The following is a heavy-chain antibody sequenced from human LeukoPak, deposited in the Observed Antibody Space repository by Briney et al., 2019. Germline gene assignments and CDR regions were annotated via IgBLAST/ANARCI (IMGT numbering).Heavy chain of an antibody. D-gene: IGHD5-18*01. V-gene: IGHV4-31*11. CDR1: GGSISSGGYY. J-gene: IGHJ3*02. Sequence: TLSLTCAVSGGSISSGGYYWSWIRQHPGKGLEWIGYIYYSGSTYYNPSPKSRVTISVDTSKNQFSLKLSSVTAADTAVYYCASLPIQLGAFDIWGQGTMVTVSS. CDR3: ASLPIQLGAFDI. CDR2: IYYSGST.